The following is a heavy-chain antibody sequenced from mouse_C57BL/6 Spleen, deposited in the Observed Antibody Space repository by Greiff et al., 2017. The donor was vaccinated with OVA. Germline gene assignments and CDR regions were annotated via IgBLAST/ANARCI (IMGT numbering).Heavy chain of an antibody. Sequence: EVKLVESEGGLVQPGSSMKLSCTASGFTFSDYYMAWVRQVPEKGLEWVANINYDGSSTYYLDSLKSRFIISRDNAKNILYLQMSSLKSEDTATYYCARERGELGHFDYWGQGTTLTVSS. V-gene: IGHV5-16*01. J-gene: IGHJ2*01. CDR2: INYDGSST. D-gene: IGHD4-1*01. CDR3: ARERGELGHFDY. CDR1: GFTFSDYY.